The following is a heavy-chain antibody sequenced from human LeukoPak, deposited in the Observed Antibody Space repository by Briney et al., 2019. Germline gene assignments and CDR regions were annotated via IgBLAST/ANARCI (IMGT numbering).Heavy chain of an antibody. CDR1: GFTFGTYT. D-gene: IGHD3-22*01. V-gene: IGHV3-23*01. J-gene: IGHJ4*01. CDR3: AKRGVVSAFQH. CDR2: ISGSGGTT. Sequence: GGSLRLSFAASGFTFGTYTLSWVRQAPGKGPEWVSGISGSGGTTDYTDSVKGRFTISRDNSKSTLFLQTRSLRVEDTAVYYCAKRGVVSAFQHWGRGTLVTVSS.